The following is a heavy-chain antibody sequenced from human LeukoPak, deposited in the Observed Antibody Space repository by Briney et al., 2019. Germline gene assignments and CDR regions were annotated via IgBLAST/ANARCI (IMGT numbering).Heavy chain of an antibody. J-gene: IGHJ5*02. CDR2: INHSGST. Sequence: PSETLSLTCAVYGGSFSGYYWSWIRQPPGKGLEWIGEINHSGSTNYNPSLKGRVTISVDTSKNQFSLKLSSVTAADTAVYYCARTSYGSGSYSLVGWFDPWGQGTLVTVSS. CDR1: GGSFSGYY. CDR3: ARTSYGSGSYSLVGWFDP. V-gene: IGHV4-34*01. D-gene: IGHD3-10*01.